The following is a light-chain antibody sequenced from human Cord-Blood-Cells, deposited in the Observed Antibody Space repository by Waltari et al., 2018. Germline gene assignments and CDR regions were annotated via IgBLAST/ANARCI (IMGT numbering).Light chain of an antibody. J-gene: IGLJ3*02. Sequence: SYELTQPPSVSVSPGQTARITCSGDALPKQYAYWYQQKPGQAPVLVIYKDSERPSGIPERFSDSSSGTTVTLTISGVQAEDEADYYCQSADSSGTWVFGGGTKLTVL. CDR1: ALPKQY. CDR3: QSADSSGTWV. V-gene: IGLV3-25*03. CDR2: KDS.